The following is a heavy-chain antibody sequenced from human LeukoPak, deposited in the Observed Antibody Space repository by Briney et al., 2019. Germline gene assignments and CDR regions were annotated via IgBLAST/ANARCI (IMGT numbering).Heavy chain of an antibody. CDR1: GYTLTELS. J-gene: IGHJ4*02. V-gene: IGHV1-24*01. CDR3: LVGELLYFDY. CDR2: FDPEDGET. Sequence: ASVKVSCKVSGYTLTELSMHWVRQAPGKGFEWMGGFDPEDGETIYAQKFQGRVTMTEDTSTDTAYMELSSLRSEDTAVYYCLVGELLYFDYWGQGTLVTVSS. D-gene: IGHD3-10*01.